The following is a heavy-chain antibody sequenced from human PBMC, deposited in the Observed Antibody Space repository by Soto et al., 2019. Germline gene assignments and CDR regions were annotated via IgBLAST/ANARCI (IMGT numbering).Heavy chain of an antibody. Sequence: SETLSLTCTVSGGSISSGGYYWSWIRQHPGKGLEWIGYIYYSGSTYYNPSLKSRVTISVDTSKNQFSLKLSSVTAADTAVYYCARGRGGLSSSSSWYGVGWFDPWGQGTLVTVSS. J-gene: IGHJ5*02. CDR2: IYYSGST. CDR1: GGSISSGGYY. CDR3: ARGRGGLSSSSSWYGVGWFDP. D-gene: IGHD6-13*01. V-gene: IGHV4-31*03.